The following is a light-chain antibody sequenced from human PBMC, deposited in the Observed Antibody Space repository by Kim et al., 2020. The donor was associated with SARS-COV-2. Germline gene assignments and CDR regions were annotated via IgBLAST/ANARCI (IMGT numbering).Light chain of an antibody. Sequence: SLGERVTITVRASQNVSGWVAGYQQKPGRAPNLLIYDASSLQSGVPSRFSGSGSGTEFTLTISSLQPEDFATYYCQQYNSYSPWTFGQGTKVDIK. CDR3: QQYNSYSPWT. V-gene: IGKV1-5*01. CDR2: DAS. CDR1: QNVSGW. J-gene: IGKJ1*01.